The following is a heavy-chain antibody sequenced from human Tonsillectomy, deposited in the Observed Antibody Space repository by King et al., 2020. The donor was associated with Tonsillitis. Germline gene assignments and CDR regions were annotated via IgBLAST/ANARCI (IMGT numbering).Heavy chain of an antibody. V-gene: IGHV3-49*03. Sequence: VQLVESGGGLVQPGRSLRLSCTASGFIFVDYAISWFRQAPGKGLEWVGFIRSTAFGGTTEDAASVRGRFFISRDDSRSIAYLQMNSLKSEDTGVYFCTRGSGDYDTYYYYGLDGWGQGTTVTVSS. J-gene: IGHJ6*02. CDR1: GFIFVDYA. D-gene: IGHD4-17*01. CDR2: IRSTAFGGTT. CDR3: TRGSGDYDTYYYYGLDG.